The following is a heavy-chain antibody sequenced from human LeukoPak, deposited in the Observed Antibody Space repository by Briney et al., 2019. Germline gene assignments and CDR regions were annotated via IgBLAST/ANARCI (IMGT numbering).Heavy chain of an antibody. V-gene: IGHV1-69*05. CDR1: GGTFSSYA. CDR2: IIPIFGTA. D-gene: IGHD6-19*01. Sequence: SVKVSCKASGGTFSSYAISWVRQAPGQGLEWMGGIIPIFGTASYAQKFQGRVTITTDESTSTAYMELSSLRSEDTAVYYCARAEPIAVAAAFDYWGQGTLVTVSS. CDR3: ARAEPIAVAAAFDY. J-gene: IGHJ4*02.